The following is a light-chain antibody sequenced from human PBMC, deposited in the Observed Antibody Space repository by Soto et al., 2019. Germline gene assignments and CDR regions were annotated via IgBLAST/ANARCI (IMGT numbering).Light chain of an antibody. V-gene: IGKV1-39*01. Sequence: DIQMTQSPSSLSASVGDRVTITCRASQSISSYLNWYQQKPGKAPKLLIYDASRLQSGVPSRFSGSGSGTDFTLTISSLQPEDFATYYCQQNYNTPQTFGHGTKVDIK. CDR3: QQNYNTPQT. CDR2: DAS. J-gene: IGKJ1*01. CDR1: QSISSY.